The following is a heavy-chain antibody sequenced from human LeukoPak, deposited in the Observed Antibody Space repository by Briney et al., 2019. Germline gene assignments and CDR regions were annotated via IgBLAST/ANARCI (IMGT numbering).Heavy chain of an antibody. CDR3: ARDPSLVGATQYYFDY. CDR1: GFTFSDYC. Sequence: GVSLRLSCAASGFTFSDYCMSWIRQAPGKGLEWVSYISSSGSTIYYADSVKGRFTISRDNAKNSLYLQMNSLRAEDTAVYYCARDPSLVGATQYYFDYWGQGTLVTVSS. D-gene: IGHD1-26*01. V-gene: IGHV3-11*01. CDR2: ISSSGSTI. J-gene: IGHJ4*02.